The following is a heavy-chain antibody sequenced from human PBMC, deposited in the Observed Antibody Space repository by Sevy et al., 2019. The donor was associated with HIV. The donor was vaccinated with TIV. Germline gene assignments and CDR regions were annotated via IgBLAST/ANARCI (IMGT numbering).Heavy chain of an antibody. V-gene: IGHV4-4*02. D-gene: IGHD3-10*01. Sequence: SETLSLTCAVSGGSIRSSHWWSWVRQSPGKGLEWIGEIYYSGSRNYNRSLKSRLTISVDTSNNLFSLRLSSVTAADTAVYYCAREEYFYGAGTYGYGMDVWGQGTTVTVSS. CDR3: AREEYFYGAGTYGYGMDV. CDR2: IYYSGSR. CDR1: GGSIRSSHW. J-gene: IGHJ6*02.